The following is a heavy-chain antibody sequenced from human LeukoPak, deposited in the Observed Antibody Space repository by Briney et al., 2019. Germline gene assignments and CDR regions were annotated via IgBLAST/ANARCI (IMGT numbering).Heavy chain of an antibody. J-gene: IGHJ4*02. CDR1: GFTFSIFW. D-gene: IGHD3-3*01. Sequence: GASLRLSCAPSGFTFSIFWMSWARQAPGKGLEWVANIKKDASQKYYVDSVEGRFTISRDNAKHSLYLQMDSLRVDDTSVYYCTGGLGGYDVSDYWGQGNLVTVSS. V-gene: IGHV3-7*03. CDR2: IKKDASQK. CDR3: TGGLGGYDVSDY.